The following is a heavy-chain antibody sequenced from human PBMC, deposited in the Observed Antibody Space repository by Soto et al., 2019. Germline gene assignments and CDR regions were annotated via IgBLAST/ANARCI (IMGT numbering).Heavy chain of an antibody. D-gene: IGHD6-19*01. CDR2: ISSSSSYI. J-gene: IGHJ4*02. CDR3: ARLLIESSGLPLDY. V-gene: IGHV3-21*01. CDR1: GFTFSSYS. Sequence: PGGSLRLSCAASGFTFSSYSMNWVRQAPGKGLEWVSSISSSSSYIYYADSVKGRFTISRDNAKNSLYLQMNSLRAEDTAVYYYARLLIESSGLPLDYWGQGTLVTVYS.